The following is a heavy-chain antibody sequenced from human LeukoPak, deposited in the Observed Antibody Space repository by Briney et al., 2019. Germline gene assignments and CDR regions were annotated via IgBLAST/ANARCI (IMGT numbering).Heavy chain of an antibody. CDR1: GGSISSGGYS. J-gene: IGHJ4*02. CDR3: ARAITMVRGVKRGVFDY. Sequence: ETLSLTCAVSGGSISSGGYSWSWIRQPPGKGLEWIGYIYYSGSTNYNPSLKSRVTISVDTSKNQFSLKLSSVTAADTAVYYCARAITMVRGVKRGVFDYWGQGTLVTVSS. D-gene: IGHD3-10*01. CDR2: IYYSGST. V-gene: IGHV4-61*08.